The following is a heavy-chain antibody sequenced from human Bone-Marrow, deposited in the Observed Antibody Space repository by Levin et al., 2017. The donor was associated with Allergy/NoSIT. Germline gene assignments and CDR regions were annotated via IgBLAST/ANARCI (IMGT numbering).Heavy chain of an antibody. D-gene: IGHD1-26*01. Sequence: GGSLRLSCSASRFTFSSSAMHWVRQAPGKGLEWVAVTSYDERNKYYADSVKGRFTISRDNSRNTLYLQMNSLRTEDTAVYFCARDAKWGLFLDYWGQGTLVTVSS. CDR1: RFTFSSSA. CDR3: ARDAKWGLFLDY. J-gene: IGHJ4*02. V-gene: IGHV3-30*04. CDR2: TSYDERNK.